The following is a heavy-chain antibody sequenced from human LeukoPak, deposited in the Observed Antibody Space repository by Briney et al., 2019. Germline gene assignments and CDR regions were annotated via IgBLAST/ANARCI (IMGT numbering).Heavy chain of an antibody. CDR1: GYTFTRYA. J-gene: IGHJ4*02. Sequence: ASVKVSCKASGYTFTRYAMHWVRQAPGQGLELMGWINAGNGNTKYSQKFQGRVTITRDTSASTAYMELSSLRSEDTAVYYCARDHKGGSSDFDYWGQGTLVTVSS. D-gene: IGHD6-6*01. V-gene: IGHV1-3*01. CDR3: ARDHKGGSSDFDY. CDR2: INAGNGNT.